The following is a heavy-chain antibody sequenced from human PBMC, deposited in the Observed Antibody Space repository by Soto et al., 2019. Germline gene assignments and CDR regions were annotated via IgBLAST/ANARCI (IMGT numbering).Heavy chain of an antibody. Sequence: QITLQESGPTLVKPTQTLTLTCTFSGFSFTTAGVAVGWIRQTPGGALEWLTLIYYTDDRRFRPSLKTRLTITGDTSKNQVVLSLPHVDPGDTAMYFSAHSDGGYGIISFDFWGQGIPVTVSS. V-gene: IGHV2-5*01. CDR1: GFSFTTAGVA. CDR2: IYYTDDR. J-gene: IGHJ4*02. CDR3: AHSDGGYGIISFDF. D-gene: IGHD5-12*01.